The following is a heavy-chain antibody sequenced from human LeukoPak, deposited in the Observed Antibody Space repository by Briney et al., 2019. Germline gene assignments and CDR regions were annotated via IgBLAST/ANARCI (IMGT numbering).Heavy chain of an antibody. D-gene: IGHD2-21*01. Sequence: GASVKVSCKASGYTFTGYYIHWVRQAPGQGLEWMGWINPNSGDTNSTQKFQGRVTMTRGTSSSLSYMELRSLTVDDTAVYYCARIVLPGRPKTSYESWGQGTLVTVSS. CDR3: ARIVLPGRPKTSYES. CDR2: INPNSGDT. V-gene: IGHV1-2*02. J-gene: IGHJ4*02. CDR1: GYTFTGYY.